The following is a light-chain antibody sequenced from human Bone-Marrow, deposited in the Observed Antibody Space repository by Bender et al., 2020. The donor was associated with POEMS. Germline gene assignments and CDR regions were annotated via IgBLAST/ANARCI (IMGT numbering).Light chain of an antibody. CDR3: CSYADSSTLV. V-gene: IGLV2-23*02. CDR2: EVT. CDR1: SSDVGGYNY. Sequence: QSDLTQPASVSGSPGQSITISCTGTSSDVGGYNYVSWYRQHPGKAPKLIVFEVTKRPSGVSNRFSGSKSGNTASLTISGLQAEDEADYYCCSYADSSTLVFGTGTKVTVL. J-gene: IGLJ1*01.